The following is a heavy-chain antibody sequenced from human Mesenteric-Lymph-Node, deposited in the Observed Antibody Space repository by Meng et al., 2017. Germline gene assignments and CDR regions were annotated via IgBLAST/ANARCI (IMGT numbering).Heavy chain of an antibody. J-gene: IGHJ6*02. CDR1: GGSISSYY. V-gene: IGHV4-59*12. D-gene: IGHD6-19*01. Sequence: SETLSLTCTVSGGSISSYYWSWIRQPPGKGLEWIGYIYYSGSTNYNPSLKSRVTISVDTSKNQFSLKLSSVTAEDTAVYYCARDKTSGPGYYYYGMDVWGQGTTVTVSS. CDR2: IYYSGST. CDR3: ARDKTSGPGYYYYGMDV.